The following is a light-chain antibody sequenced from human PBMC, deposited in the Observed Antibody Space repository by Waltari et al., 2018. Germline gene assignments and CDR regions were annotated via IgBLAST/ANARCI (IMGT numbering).Light chain of an antibody. CDR2: DVT. J-gene: IGLJ3*02. CDR3: SSFTSSDTYV. V-gene: IGLV2-14*03. Sequence: YQQQPGKAPKLMIYDVTKRPAGVSTRFSGSKSGDTASLTISGLQAEDEADYYCSSFTSSDTYVFGGGTKLTVL.